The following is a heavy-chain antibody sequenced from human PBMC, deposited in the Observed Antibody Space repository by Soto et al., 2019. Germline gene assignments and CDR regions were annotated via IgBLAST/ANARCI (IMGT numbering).Heavy chain of an antibody. CDR3: AKSKGYSYGYCFDY. Sequence: EVELLESGGGLVQPGGSLRLSCAASGLTFSNYAMSWVRQAPGKGLEWVSVISGSGGSTYYADSVKGRFTMSRDNSKNTLYLQMNSLRAEDTAVYHCAKSKGYSYGYCFDYWGQGTLVTVSS. D-gene: IGHD5-18*01. CDR2: ISGSGGST. CDR1: GLTFSNYA. V-gene: IGHV3-23*01. J-gene: IGHJ4*02.